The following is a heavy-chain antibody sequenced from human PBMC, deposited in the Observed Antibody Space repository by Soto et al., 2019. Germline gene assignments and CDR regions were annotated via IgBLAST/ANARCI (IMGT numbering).Heavy chain of an antibody. CDR3: ARRVEMASLKAYYGMDV. J-gene: IGHJ6*02. V-gene: IGHV1-69*13. Sequence: SVKVSCKASVGTFSSYAISWVRQAPGQGLEWMGGIIPIFGTANYAQKFQGRVTITADESTSTAYMELSSLRSEDTAVYYCARRVEMASLKAYYGMDVWGQGTTVTVSS. D-gene: IGHD2-15*01. CDR1: VGTFSSYA. CDR2: IIPIFGTA.